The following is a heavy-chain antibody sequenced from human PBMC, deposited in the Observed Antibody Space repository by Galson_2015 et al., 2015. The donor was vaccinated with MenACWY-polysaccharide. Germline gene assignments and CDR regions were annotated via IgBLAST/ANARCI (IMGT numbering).Heavy chain of an antibody. Sequence: SVKVSCKASGYTFIRFGITWVRQAPGQGLEWMGWINTYNGATNSADKIQDRVAMTTDTSTNKASMALRNLRSNDTAVYYCARGPPGYAGSWHPLQYWGQGTLVTVSA. V-gene: IGHV1-18*01. CDR3: ARGPPGYAGSWHPLQY. D-gene: IGHD2-15*01. CDR1: GYTFIRFG. CDR2: INTYNGAT. J-gene: IGHJ4*02.